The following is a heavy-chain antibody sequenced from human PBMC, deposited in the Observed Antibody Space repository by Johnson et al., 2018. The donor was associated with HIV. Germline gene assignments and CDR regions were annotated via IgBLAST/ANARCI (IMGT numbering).Heavy chain of an antibody. J-gene: IGHJ3*02. D-gene: IGHD2-21*01. Sequence: VQLVESGGGLVQPGGSLRLSCAVSGFTFTNYWMHWVRQAPGQGLVWVSRVNNDGGDTIYADSVKGRFTISRDNAKNTLFLQMNSLRAEDTAMYFCARGGPFHAFDIWGHGTTVTVSS. CDR1: GFTFTNYW. V-gene: IGHV3-74*02. CDR2: VNNDGGDT. CDR3: ARGGPFHAFDI.